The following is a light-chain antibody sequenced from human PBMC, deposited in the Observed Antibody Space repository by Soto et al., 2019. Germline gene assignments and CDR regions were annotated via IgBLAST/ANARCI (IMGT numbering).Light chain of an antibody. V-gene: IGKV3-11*01. J-gene: IGKJ4*01. Sequence: EVVLTQSPATLSLSPGERATLSCRASQSFSSYLSYLAWYQQQPGQAPRLLIYDASNRATGIPARFSGGGSGTDFTLTISSLEPEDFAVYYCQLRSNWPPDFGGGTKVEIK. CDR1: QSFSSYLSY. CDR2: DAS. CDR3: QLRSNWPPD.